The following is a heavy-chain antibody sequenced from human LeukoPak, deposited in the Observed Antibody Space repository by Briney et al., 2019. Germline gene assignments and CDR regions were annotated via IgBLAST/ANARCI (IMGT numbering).Heavy chain of an antibody. V-gene: IGHV4-4*02. Sequence: SETLSLTCAVSGGSISSSNWWSWVRPPTGKGLEWIGEIYHSGSTNYNPSLKSRVTISVDKSKNQFSLKLSSVTAADTVVYYCAREIRASDAFDIWGQGAMVTVSS. CDR1: GGSISSSNW. CDR2: IYHSGST. CDR3: AREIRASDAFDI. D-gene: IGHD5-18*01. J-gene: IGHJ3*02.